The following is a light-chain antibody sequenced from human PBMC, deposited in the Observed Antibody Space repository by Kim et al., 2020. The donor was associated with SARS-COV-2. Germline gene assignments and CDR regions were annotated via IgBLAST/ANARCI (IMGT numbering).Light chain of an antibody. CDR3: QKYNSAPQLT. V-gene: IGKV1-27*01. J-gene: IGKJ4*01. CDR1: QGISNY. Sequence: DIQMTQSPSSLSASVGDRVTITCRASQGISNYLAWYQQKPGKVPKLLIYAASTLQSGVPSRFGGSGSGTDFTLTISSLQPEDVATYYCQKYNSAPQLTFGGGTKVDIK. CDR2: AAS.